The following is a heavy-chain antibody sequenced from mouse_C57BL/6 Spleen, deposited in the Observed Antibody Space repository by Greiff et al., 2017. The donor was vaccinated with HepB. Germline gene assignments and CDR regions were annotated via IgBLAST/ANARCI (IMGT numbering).Heavy chain of an antibody. CDR2: IWSGGST. CDR3: ARKGGTTVVADAMDY. D-gene: IGHD1-1*01. J-gene: IGHJ4*01. CDR1: GFSLTSYG. Sequence: VMLVESGPGLVQPSQSLSITCTVSGFSLTSYGVHWVRQSPGKGLEWLGVIWSGGSTDYNAAFISRLSISKDNSKSQVFFKMNSLQADDTAIYYCARKGGTTVVADAMDYWGQGTSVTVSS. V-gene: IGHV2-2*01.